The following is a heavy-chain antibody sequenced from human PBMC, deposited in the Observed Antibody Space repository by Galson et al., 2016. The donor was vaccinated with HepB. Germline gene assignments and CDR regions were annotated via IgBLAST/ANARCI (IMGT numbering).Heavy chain of an antibody. CDR2: INENGGAT. D-gene: IGHD3-16*01. Sequence: SLRLSCAASGFTFSSSAMAWVRQAPGKGLEWVSAINENGGATYYADSVKGRFTISRDNSKNTPYLQMNSLRADDTAVYFCAKGGGVKTPLKNWGQGTLVTVSS. CDR1: GFTFSSSA. J-gene: IGHJ4*02. CDR3: AKGGGVKTPLKN. V-gene: IGHV3-23*01.